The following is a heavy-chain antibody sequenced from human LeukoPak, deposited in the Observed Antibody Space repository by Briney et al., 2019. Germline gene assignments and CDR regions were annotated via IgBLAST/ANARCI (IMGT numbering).Heavy chain of an antibody. D-gene: IGHD2-2*01. CDR1: GGSFSGYY. CDR3: TRDSSISWFFL. Sequence: SETLSLTCAVYGGSFSGYYWSWIRQPPGKGLEWIGEINHSGSTNYNPSLKSRVTISVDTSKNQFSLKLSSVTAADTAVYFCTRDSSISWFFLWGQGVLVTVSS. CDR2: INHSGST. V-gene: IGHV4-34*01. J-gene: IGHJ4*02.